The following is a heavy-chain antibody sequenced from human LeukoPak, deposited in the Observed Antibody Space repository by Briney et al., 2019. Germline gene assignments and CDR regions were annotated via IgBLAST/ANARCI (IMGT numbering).Heavy chain of an antibody. CDR1: GFTFDDYA. V-gene: IGHV3-9*01. J-gene: IGHJ4*02. CDR2: ISWNSGSI. D-gene: IGHD4-23*01. CDR3: AKDFGGTDDY. Sequence: GRSLRLSCAASGFTFDDYAMHWVRQAPGKGLEWVSGISWNSGSIGYADSVKGRFTISRDNAKNSLYLQMNSLRAEDTALYYCAKDFGGTDDYWGQGTLVTVSS.